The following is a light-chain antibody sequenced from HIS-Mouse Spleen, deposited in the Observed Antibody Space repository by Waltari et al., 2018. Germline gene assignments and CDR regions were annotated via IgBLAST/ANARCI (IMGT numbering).Light chain of an antibody. Sequence: QSALTQPPSVSGSPGQSVTISCPGTSIDVGSYNRVSWYQQPPGTAPKLMIYEVSNRPSGVPDRFSGSKSGNTASLTISGLQAEDEADYYCSSYTSSSTWVFGGGTKLTVL. V-gene: IGLV2-18*02. CDR1: SIDVGSYNR. J-gene: IGLJ3*02. CDR2: EVS. CDR3: SSYTSSSTWV.